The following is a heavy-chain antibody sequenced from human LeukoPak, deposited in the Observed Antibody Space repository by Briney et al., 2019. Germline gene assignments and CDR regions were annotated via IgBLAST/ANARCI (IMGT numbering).Heavy chain of an antibody. J-gene: IGHJ5*02. CDR1: GFTFSSYG. Sequence: GGSLRLSCAASGFTFSSYGMHWVRQAPGKGLEWVSVIYSGGSTYYANSVKGRFSISRDNSKNTLYLQMNSLRAEDTAVYYCASYDILTGYTWGQGTLVTVSS. D-gene: IGHD3-9*01. CDR3: ASYDILTGYT. CDR2: IYSGGST. V-gene: IGHV3-53*01.